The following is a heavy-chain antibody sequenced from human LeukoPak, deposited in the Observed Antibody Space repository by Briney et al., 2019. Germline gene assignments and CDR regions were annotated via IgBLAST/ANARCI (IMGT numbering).Heavy chain of an antibody. Sequence: GGSLRLSCAASGFTFSSYWMSWVRQAPGKELEWVANIKQDGSEKYYVDSVKGRFTISRDNAKNSLYLQMNSLRAEDTAVYYCARDRAYYDFWSGTDRYYMDVWGKGTTVTVSS. V-gene: IGHV3-7*01. CDR1: GFTFSSYW. J-gene: IGHJ6*03. CDR3: ARDRAYYDFWSGTDRYYMDV. CDR2: IKQDGSEK. D-gene: IGHD3-3*01.